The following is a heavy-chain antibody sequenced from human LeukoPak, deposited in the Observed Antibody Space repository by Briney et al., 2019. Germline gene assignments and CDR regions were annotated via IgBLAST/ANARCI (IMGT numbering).Heavy chain of an antibody. Sequence: SETLSLTCTVSGGSISSYYWSWIRQPAGKGLEWIGRIYTSGSTNYNPSLKSRVTMSVDTSKNQFSLKLSSVTAADTAVYYCARDSMVRGVVAVDSFDYWGQGTLVTVSS. J-gene: IGHJ4*02. D-gene: IGHD3-10*01. V-gene: IGHV4-4*07. CDR1: GGSISSYY. CDR2: IYTSGST. CDR3: ARDSMVRGVVAVDSFDY.